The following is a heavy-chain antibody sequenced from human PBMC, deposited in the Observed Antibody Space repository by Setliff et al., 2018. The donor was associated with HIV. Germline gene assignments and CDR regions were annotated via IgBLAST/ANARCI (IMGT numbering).Heavy chain of an antibody. CDR1: GYIFSTFG. V-gene: IGHV1-18*01. CDR2: ISGSNGNT. D-gene: IGHD4-4*01. CDR3: ARDVDYTDAFDI. Sequence: GASVKVSCKASGYIFSTFGITWVRQAPGQGPEWMGWISGSNGNTNYAQKLQGRVTMTTDTSTSTAHMELRSLRSDDTAVFYCARDVDYTDAFDIWGQGTMVTVSS. J-gene: IGHJ3*02.